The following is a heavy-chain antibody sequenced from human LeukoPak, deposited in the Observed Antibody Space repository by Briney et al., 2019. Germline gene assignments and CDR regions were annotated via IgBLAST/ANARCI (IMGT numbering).Heavy chain of an antibody. D-gene: IGHD2-8*01. CDR3: ASRFCTNGVCHFDS. V-gene: IGHV3-21*01. CDR2: ISSGGTHI. CDR1: GFTFSTSS. Sequence: GGSLRLSCEASGFTFSTSSMNWVRQAPGKGLQWVSSISSGGTHIYYADSVKGRFTISRDNAKNSLSLQMNSLRAEDTAVYYCASRFCTNGVCHFDSWGQGTLATVSS. J-gene: IGHJ4*02.